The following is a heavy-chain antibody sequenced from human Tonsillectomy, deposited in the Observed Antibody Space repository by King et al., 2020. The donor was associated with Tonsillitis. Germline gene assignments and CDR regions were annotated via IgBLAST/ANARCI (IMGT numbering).Heavy chain of an antibody. CDR2: FSYTGDT. J-gene: IGHJ2*01. CDR3: ARVVVDIASSPLSPSWFFGL. D-gene: IGHD5/OR15-5a*01. Sequence: QVQLQESGPGLVKPSETLSLTCTVSGGSFSSFYCSWIRQSPGKRLEWLGYFSYTGDTNYNPSLKSRVTISTDTSKSQFSLKLSSVTAADTAMYYCARVVVDIASSPLSPSWFFGLWGRGTLVTVSS. V-gene: IGHV4-59*01. CDR1: GGSFSSFY.